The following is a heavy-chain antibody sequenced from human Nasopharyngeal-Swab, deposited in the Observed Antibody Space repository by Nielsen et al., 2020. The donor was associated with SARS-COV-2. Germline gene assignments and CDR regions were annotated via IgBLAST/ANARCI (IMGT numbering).Heavy chain of an antibody. CDR2: ISGSGGST. CDR3: AKVRVPGRVSRNLYYFDY. CDR1: GFTFSSYA. J-gene: IGHJ4*02. V-gene: IGHV3-23*01. Sequence: LSLTCAASGFTFSSYAMSWVRQAPGKGLEWVSAISGSGGSTYYADSVKGRFTISRDNSKNTLYLQMNSLRAEDTAVYYCAKVRVPGRVSRNLYYFDYWGQGTLVTVSS. D-gene: IGHD2-2*01.